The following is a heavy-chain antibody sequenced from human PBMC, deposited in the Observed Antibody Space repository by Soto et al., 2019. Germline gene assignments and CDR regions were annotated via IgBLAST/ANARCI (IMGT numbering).Heavy chain of an antibody. CDR2: IYYNVNT. Sequence: QVQLQESGPGLVKPSETLSLTCTLSGGSISSYYWSWIRQPPGKGLEWIGYIYYNVNTNYNPSLKSRVTISVDTSKIQFSLKLSSVTAAYTAVYYCARDGYTVTPNDYYGMDVWGQWTTVTVSS. CDR3: ARDGYTVTPNDYYGMDV. V-gene: IGHV4-59*01. CDR1: GGSISSYY. J-gene: IGHJ6*02. D-gene: IGHD4-4*01.